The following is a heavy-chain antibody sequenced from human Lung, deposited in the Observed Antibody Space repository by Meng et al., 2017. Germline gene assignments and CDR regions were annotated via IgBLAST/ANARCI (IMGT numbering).Heavy chain of an antibody. CDR1: GGSISSGGYY. CDR3: ARGQKGYFDL. V-gene: IGHV4-30-4*08. Sequence: VRLQWSGSGLVKLSQARSLTCTVSGGSISSGGYYWSWIRQHPGKGLEWSGHIYNSGSTYYNPSLKSRITISVDTSKNQFSLKLSTVTAADTAVYYCARGQKGYFDLWGRGTLVTVSS. J-gene: IGHJ2*01. CDR2: IYNSGST.